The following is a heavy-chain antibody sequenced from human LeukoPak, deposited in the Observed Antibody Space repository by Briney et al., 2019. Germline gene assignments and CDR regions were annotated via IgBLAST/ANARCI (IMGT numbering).Heavy chain of an antibody. D-gene: IGHD2-15*01. CDR3: AREWWFLDY. CDR1: GFTFTTYS. CDR2: IKEDGSDI. J-gene: IGHJ4*02. V-gene: IGHV3-7*05. Sequence: GGSLRLSCAASGFTFTTYSMTWVRQAPGRGLEWVARIKEDGSDIHYVDSVKGRFTISRDNARNSLYLQMNSLRAEDTAVYYCAREWWFLDYWGQGTLVTVSS.